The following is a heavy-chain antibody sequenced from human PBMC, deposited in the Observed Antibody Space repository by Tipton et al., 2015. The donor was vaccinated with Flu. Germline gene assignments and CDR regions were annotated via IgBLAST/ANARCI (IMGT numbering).Heavy chain of an antibody. CDR1: GDSITSSSYY. D-gene: IGHD3-10*01. CDR2: IYYSGST. CDR3: ARGTPLWFGDLDY. J-gene: IGHJ4*02. V-gene: IGHV4-39*07. Sequence: TLSLTCTVSGDSITSSSYYWGWIRQPPGKGLEWIGSIYYSGSTYYNPSLKSRVSISVDTSKNQFSLKLTSMTAADTAVYYCARGTPLWFGDLDYWGQGTLVTVSS.